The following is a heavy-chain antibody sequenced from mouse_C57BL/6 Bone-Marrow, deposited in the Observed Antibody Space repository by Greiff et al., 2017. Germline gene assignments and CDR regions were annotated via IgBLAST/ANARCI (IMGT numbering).Heavy chain of an antibody. CDR1: GYTFTDYN. Sequence: EVHLVESGPELVKPGASVKMSCKASGYTFTDYNMHWVKQSHGKSLEWIGYINPNNGGTSYNQKFKGKATLTVNKSSSTAYMELRSLTSEDSAVYYCARRGGSSRYYFDYWGQGTTLTVSS. CDR2: INPNNGGT. J-gene: IGHJ2*01. CDR3: ARRGGSSRYYFDY. V-gene: IGHV1-22*01. D-gene: IGHD1-1*01.